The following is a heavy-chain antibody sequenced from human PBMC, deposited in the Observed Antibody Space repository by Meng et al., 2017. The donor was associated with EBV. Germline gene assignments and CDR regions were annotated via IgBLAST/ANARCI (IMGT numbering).Heavy chain of an antibody. CDR1: GGPFRYYA. V-gene: IGHV1-69*01. J-gene: IGHJ4*02. CDR2: FLPRLGAP. Sequence: VRLGQSEAGGKKPGSSVKVSCKTSGGPFRYYAISWVRQAPGQGLEWLGGFLPRLGAPNYAQKFHGRVKITADESTSTHYMDLSSLRSEDTAIYYCASESGRGYTPDYWGQGTLVTVSS. CDR3: ASESGRGYTPDY. D-gene: IGHD3-10*01.